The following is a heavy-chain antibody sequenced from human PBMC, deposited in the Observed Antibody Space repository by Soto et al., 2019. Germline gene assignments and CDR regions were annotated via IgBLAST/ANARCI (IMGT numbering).Heavy chain of an antibody. D-gene: IGHD2-15*01. Sequence: GGSLRLSCAASGFTFSSYSMNWVRQAPGRGLEWVAAISGTSDYIYYADSVKGRFTISRDNAKTSLYIQMNSLRAEDTAVYYCARDHRYCSGSSCRPYYYYYGMDVWGQGTTVTV. CDR1: GFTFSSYS. CDR3: ARDHRYCSGSSCRPYYYYYGMDV. CDR2: ISGTSDYI. J-gene: IGHJ6*02. V-gene: IGHV3-21*01.